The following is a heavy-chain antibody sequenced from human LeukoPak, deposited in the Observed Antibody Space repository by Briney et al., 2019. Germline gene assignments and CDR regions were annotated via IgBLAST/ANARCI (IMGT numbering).Heavy chain of an antibody. CDR3: ARSNYKGNYDY. CDR2: IYSGGST. V-gene: IGHV3-66*02. D-gene: IGHD3-10*01. Sequence: GSLRLSCAASGFTVSSNYMSWVRQAPGKGLEWVSVIYSGGSTYYADSVKGRFTISRDYSKNTLYLQMNSLRAEDTAVYYCARSNYKGNYDYWGQGTLVTVSS. J-gene: IGHJ4*02. CDR1: GFTVSSNY.